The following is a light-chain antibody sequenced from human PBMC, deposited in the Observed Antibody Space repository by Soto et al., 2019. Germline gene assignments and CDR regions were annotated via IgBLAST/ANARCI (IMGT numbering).Light chain of an antibody. CDR3: QQYEKWSPSIP. J-gene: IGKJ5*01. CDR1: QSLNNN. Sequence: EIVMTQSPATLSVSPGDRATLSCRAGQSLNNNVAWYQHKPGQAPRLLIYGASTRATGISARFSGSESGTEFTDTNSSLQSEDFAVYYCQQYEKWSPSIPFGQGTRLE. CDR2: GAS. V-gene: IGKV3-15*01.